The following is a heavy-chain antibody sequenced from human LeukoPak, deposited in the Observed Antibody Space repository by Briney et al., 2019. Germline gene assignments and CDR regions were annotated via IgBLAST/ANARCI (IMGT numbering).Heavy chain of an antibody. D-gene: IGHD3/OR15-3a*01. CDR1: GYAFTTSD. CDR3: ARGGSFGLKANLDS. J-gene: IGHJ4*02. V-gene: IGHV1-8*01. Sequence: GASAKVSCKASGYAFTTSDINWVRQATGQGLEWMGWMSPYGGNTRYAQKFQARITMTRNTSASTAYMELSSLTSEDTAVYYCARGGSFGLKANLDSWGQGTLVTVSS. CDR2: MSPYGGNT.